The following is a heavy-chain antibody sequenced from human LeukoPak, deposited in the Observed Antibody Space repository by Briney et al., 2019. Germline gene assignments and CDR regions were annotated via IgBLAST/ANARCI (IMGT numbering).Heavy chain of an antibody. CDR1: GFTFDDYA. Sequence: GGSLRLSCAASGFTFDDYAMHWVRQAPGKGLEWVSLISWDGGSTYYANSVKGRFTISRDNSKNSLYLQMNSLRAEDTALYYCAKGPLGATLYFDHWGQGTLVTVSS. CDR3: AKGPLGATLYFDH. D-gene: IGHD1-26*01. CDR2: ISWDGGST. V-gene: IGHV3-43D*03. J-gene: IGHJ4*02.